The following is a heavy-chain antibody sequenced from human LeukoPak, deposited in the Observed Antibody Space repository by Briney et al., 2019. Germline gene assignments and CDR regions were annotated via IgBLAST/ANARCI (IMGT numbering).Heavy chain of an antibody. CDR2: IYSGDSDT. J-gene: IGHJ3*02. CDR1: GYRFTNYW. CDR3: ARRLRGTADAFDI. V-gene: IGHV5-51*01. Sequence: GESLKISCEGSGYRFTNYWIGWVRQMPGKGPEWMGIIYSGDSDTRYTPSFEGQVTISVDKSISTAYLQWSSLKASDTAMYYCARRLRGTADAFDIWGQGTMVTVS. D-gene: IGHD3-16*01.